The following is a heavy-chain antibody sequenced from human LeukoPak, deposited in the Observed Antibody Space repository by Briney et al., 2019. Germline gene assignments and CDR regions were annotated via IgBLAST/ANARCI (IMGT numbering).Heavy chain of an antibody. J-gene: IGHJ5*02. CDR1: GFTFSSYE. CDR3: ASPNNWFDP. Sequence: GGSLRLSCAASGFTFSSYEMNWVRQAPGKGLEWVSYISSSGSTIYYADSVKGRFTIPRDNAKNSLYLQMNSLRAEDTAVYYCASPNNWFDPWGQGTLVTVSS. V-gene: IGHV3-48*03. CDR2: ISSSGSTI.